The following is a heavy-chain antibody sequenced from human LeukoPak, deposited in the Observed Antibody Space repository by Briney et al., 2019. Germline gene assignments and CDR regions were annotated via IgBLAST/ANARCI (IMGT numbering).Heavy chain of an antibody. Sequence: SETLSLTCAVYGGSFSGYYSSWIPQPPGKGLEWIGEINHSGSTNYIPSLKSRVTISVDTSKNQFSLKLSSVTAADTAVYYCARGRDYYGSGSYYRVYFDYWGQGTLVTVSS. V-gene: IGHV4-34*01. CDR3: ARGRDYYGSGSYYRVYFDY. J-gene: IGHJ4*02. CDR2: INHSGST. CDR1: GGSFSGYY. D-gene: IGHD3-10*01.